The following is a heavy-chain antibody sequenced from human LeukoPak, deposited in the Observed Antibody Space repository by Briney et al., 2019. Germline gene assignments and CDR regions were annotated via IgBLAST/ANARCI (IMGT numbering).Heavy chain of an antibody. CDR1: GFTFSSDA. J-gene: IGHJ4*02. CDR3: ARGDYYDSSGPVWFDY. Sequence: GGSLRLSCAASGFTFSSDAMSWVRQAPGKGLEWVSAISGSGGSTYYADSVKGRFTISRDNSKNTLYLQMNSLRAEDTAVYYCARGDYYDSSGPVWFDYWGQGTLVTVSS. CDR2: ISGSGGST. D-gene: IGHD3-22*01. V-gene: IGHV3-23*01.